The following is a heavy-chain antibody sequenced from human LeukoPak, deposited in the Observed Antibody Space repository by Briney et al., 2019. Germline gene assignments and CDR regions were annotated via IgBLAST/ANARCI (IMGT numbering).Heavy chain of an antibody. CDR2: IYYSGST. CDR3: ARTTEGGYTYGYFYYYYMDV. D-gene: IGHD5-18*01. V-gene: IGHV4-39*07. J-gene: IGHJ6*03. CDR1: GGSISSSSYY. Sequence: SETLSLTCTVSGGSISSSSYYWGWIRQPPGKGLEWIGSIYYSGSTNYNPSLKSRVTISVDTSKNQFSLKLTSVTAADTAVYYCARTTEGGYTYGYFYYYYMDVWGKGTTVTISS.